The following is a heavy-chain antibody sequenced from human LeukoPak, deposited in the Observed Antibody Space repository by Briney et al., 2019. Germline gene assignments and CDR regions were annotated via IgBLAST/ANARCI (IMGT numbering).Heavy chain of an antibody. D-gene: IGHD2-21*01. CDR3: ARDGDPLDY. Sequence: GGSLRLSCAASGFTFSSYAMNWVRQAPGKGLEWVSSISDSGGSTYYADSVKGRFTISRDNSKNTLYLQMNSLRAEDTALYYCARDGDPLDYWGQGTLVTVSS. CDR2: ISDSGGST. V-gene: IGHV3-23*01. CDR1: GFTFSSYA. J-gene: IGHJ4*02.